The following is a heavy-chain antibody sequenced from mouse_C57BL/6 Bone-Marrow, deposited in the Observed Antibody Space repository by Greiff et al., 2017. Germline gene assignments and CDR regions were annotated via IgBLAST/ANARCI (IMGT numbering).Heavy chain of an antibody. J-gene: IGHJ3*01. CDR3: ARSYYDYDGVAY. CDR1: GFSLTSYG. D-gene: IGHD2-4*01. CDR2: IWSGGST. Sequence: VMLVESGPGLVQPSQSLSITCTVSGFSLTSYGVHWVRQSPGKGLEWLGVIWSGGSTDYNAAFISRLSISKDNSKSQVFFKMNSLQADDTAIYYCARSYYDYDGVAYWGQGTLVTVSA. V-gene: IGHV2-2*01.